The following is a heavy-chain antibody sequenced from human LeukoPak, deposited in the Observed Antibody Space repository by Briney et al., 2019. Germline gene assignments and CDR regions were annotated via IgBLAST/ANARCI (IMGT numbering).Heavy chain of an antibody. CDR3: AKDRLTSSWYFGFDY. V-gene: IGHV3-23*01. CDR2: IDGSGIST. D-gene: IGHD6-13*01. Sequence: GGSLRLSCAASGFTFSSYAMSWVRQAPGKGLEWGSTIDGSGISTYNADSVKGRFTISRDNSKNTLYLQMNSLRADDTAVYYCAKDRLTSSWYFGFDYWGQGTLVTVSS. J-gene: IGHJ4*02. CDR1: GFTFSSYA.